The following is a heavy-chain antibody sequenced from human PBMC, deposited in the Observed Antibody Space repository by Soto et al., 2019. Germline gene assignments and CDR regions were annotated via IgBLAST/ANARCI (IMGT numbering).Heavy chain of an antibody. J-gene: IGHJ4*02. CDR3: ATRDPGHY. V-gene: IGHV1-46*01. CDR1: GYTFTTYY. D-gene: IGHD2-2*01. Sequence: QVQLVQSGAEVKKPGASVKVSCKASGYTFTTYYMHWVRQAPGQGLEWMGIISHDGGRTSYAQKFQGKVTMTRDTSTSTVYMELSSLRSQDTAVHYCATRDPGHYLGQGTLVTVTS. CDR2: ISHDGGRT.